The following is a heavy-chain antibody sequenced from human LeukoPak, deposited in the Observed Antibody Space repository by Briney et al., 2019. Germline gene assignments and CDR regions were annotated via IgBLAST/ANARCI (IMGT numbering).Heavy chain of an antibody. D-gene: IGHD5-18*01. CDR1: GFTLSSSW. CDR3: ARGIQLWLQYYYYYYMDV. V-gene: IGHV3-7*01. CDR2: IKQDGSER. J-gene: IGHJ6*03. Sequence: GGSLRLSCAASGFTLSSSWMSWVRQAPGKGLEWVANIKQDGSERSYVDSVKGRFTISRDNAKNLLYLQMNSLRAEDTAVYYCARGIQLWLQYYYYYYMDVWGKGTTVTVSS.